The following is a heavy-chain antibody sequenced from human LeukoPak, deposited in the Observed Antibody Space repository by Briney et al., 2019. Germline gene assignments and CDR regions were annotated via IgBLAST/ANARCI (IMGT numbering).Heavy chain of an antibody. V-gene: IGHV3-30*02. CDR2: IRYDGSTK. J-gene: IGHJ3*01. D-gene: IGHD1-1*01. CDR3: AKWDERVALDF. CDR1: GFTLICCG. Sequence: GGSLRLSCAASGFTLICCGMHWVRQAPGKGLEWVAFIRYDGSTKYYTDSVKGRFTISRDNSKHTLYLQLNSLRVEDTAVYFCAKWDERVALDFWGQGTMVTVSS.